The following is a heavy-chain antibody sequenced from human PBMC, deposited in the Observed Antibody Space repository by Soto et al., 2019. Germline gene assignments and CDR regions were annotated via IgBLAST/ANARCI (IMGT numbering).Heavy chain of an antibody. V-gene: IGHV3-30*18. Sequence: LRLSCQASGFNFDNYGMHWVRQAPGKGLEWVAVITYDGSFQYYADSVKGRFTISRGNSKNTLFLHLNTLKPEDTAVYHCAKDRVGGTFYTPLGFWGQGTLVTVSS. J-gene: IGHJ4*02. CDR1: GFNFDNYG. D-gene: IGHD1-7*01. CDR3: AKDRVGGTFYTPLGF. CDR2: ITYDGSFQ.